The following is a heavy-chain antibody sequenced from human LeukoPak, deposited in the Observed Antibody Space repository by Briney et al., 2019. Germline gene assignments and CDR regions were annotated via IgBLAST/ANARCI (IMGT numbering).Heavy chain of an antibody. CDR1: GGSISSSSYY. CDR3: AREPKVGAIWVFDY. Sequence: PSETLSLTCAVSGGSISSSSYYWDWIRQPPGKGLEWIASIYYSGSTYYNPSLKSRVTISVDTSKNQFSLKLSSVTAADTAVYYCAREPKVGAIWVFDYWGQGTLVTVSS. D-gene: IGHD1-26*01. CDR2: IYYSGST. V-gene: IGHV4-39*07. J-gene: IGHJ4*02.